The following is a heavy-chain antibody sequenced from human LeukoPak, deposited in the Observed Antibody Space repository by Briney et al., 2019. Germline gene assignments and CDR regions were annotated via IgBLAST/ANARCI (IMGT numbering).Heavy chain of an antibody. Sequence: SVKVSCKASGYTFTSYAMNWVRQAPGQGLEWMGGIIPIFGTANYAQKFQGRVTITADESTSTAYMELSSLRSEDTAVYYCANRITMVRGAKPNNWFDPWGQGTLVTVSS. J-gene: IGHJ5*02. D-gene: IGHD3-10*01. CDR3: ANRITMVRGAKPNNWFDP. V-gene: IGHV1-69*13. CDR2: IIPIFGTA. CDR1: GYTFTSYA.